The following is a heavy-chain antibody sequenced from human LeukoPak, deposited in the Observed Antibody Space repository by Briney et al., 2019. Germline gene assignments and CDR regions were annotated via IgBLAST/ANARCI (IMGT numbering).Heavy chain of an antibody. Sequence: GASLKISCKASGYRFTSYWITWVRQMPGKGLECMGKIDPSDSYTYYSPSFQGHVTISADRTISTAYLQWSSLKASDTAMYYCARGDSSSWYYFDYWGQGTLVTVSS. V-gene: IGHV5-10-1*01. CDR3: ARGDSSSWYYFDY. CDR1: GYRFTSYW. CDR2: IDPSDSYT. D-gene: IGHD6-13*01. J-gene: IGHJ4*02.